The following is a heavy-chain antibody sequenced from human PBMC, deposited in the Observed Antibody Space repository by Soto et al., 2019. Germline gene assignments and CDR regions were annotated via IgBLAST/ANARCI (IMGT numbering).Heavy chain of an antibody. CDR2: IYWDDDK. CDR1: GFSLSTSGVG. D-gene: IGHD2-15*01. CDR3: AHAAVVAATPAVRDNWFDP. J-gene: IGHJ5*02. Sequence: QITLKESGPTLVKPTQTLTLTCTFSGFSLSTSGVGVGWIRQPPGKALEWLALIYWDDDKRYSPSLKSRLTIPKDTXXNXVXXTMTNMDPVDTATYYCAHAAVVAATPAVRDNWFDPWGQGTLVTVSS. V-gene: IGHV2-5*02.